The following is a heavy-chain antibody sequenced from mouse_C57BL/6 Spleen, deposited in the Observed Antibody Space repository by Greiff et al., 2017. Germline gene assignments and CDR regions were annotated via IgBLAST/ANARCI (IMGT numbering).Heavy chain of an antibody. V-gene: IGHV1-26*01. D-gene: IGHD1-1*01. CDR1: GYTFTDYY. J-gene: IGHJ3*01. CDR3: ARSQFSSGPWFAY. CDR2: INPNNGGT. Sequence: EVQLQQSGPELVKPGASVKISCKASGYTFTDYYMNWVKQSHGKSLEWIGDINPNNGGTSYNQKFKGKATLTVDKSSSTAYMELRSLTSEDSAVYYCARSQFSSGPWFAYWGQGTLVTVSA.